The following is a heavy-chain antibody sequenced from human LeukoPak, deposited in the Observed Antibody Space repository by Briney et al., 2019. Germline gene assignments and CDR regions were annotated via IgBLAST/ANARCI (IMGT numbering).Heavy chain of an antibody. CDR2: ISRSGDNT. J-gene: IGHJ5*02. D-gene: IGHD3-10*01. V-gene: IGHV3-23*01. CDR3: AKAGANWFDP. Sequence: PGGSLRLSCAASGFTFSGYAMSWVRQAPGKGLQWVSTISRSGDNTYYADSVKGRFTISRDNSKNTLYVQMNSLRAEGTAIYYCAKAGANWFDPWGQGTLVTVSS. CDR1: GFTFSGYA.